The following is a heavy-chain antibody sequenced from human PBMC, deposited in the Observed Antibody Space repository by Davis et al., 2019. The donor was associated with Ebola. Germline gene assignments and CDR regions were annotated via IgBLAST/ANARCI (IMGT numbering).Heavy chain of an antibody. CDR1: GFTFSSYG. J-gene: IGHJ6*02. CDR2: ISGRGGST. V-gene: IGHV3-23*01. Sequence: PGGSLRLSCAAPGFTFSSYGMNWVRQAPGKGLEWVSTISGRGGSTHYADSVKGRFTISRDNSKNTLYLQMNSLRAEDTAVYYCASNYYAMDVWGQGTTVTVSS. CDR3: ASNYYAMDV.